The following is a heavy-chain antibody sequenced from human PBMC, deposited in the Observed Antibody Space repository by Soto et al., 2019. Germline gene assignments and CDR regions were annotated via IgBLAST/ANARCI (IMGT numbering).Heavy chain of an antibody. CDR1: GYTINMYG. Sequence: QVQMVQSGPEVKKPGASVKVSCKDSGYTINMYGITWLRQAPGQGLAWMGWISAYNGDTNYAQKVQGRVTMTTDTSTTASYMELRSLRADYTAVYYCARARYYDTPIYYYGLDVWGQGTAVTVSS. J-gene: IGHJ6*02. D-gene: IGHD3-22*01. CDR3: ARARYYDTPIYYYGLDV. V-gene: IGHV1-18*01. CDR2: ISAYNGDT.